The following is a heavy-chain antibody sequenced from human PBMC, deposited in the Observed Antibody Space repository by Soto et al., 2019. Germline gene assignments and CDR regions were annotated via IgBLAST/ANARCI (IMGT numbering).Heavy chain of an antibody. J-gene: IGHJ4*01. CDR1: GGSVSSGDW. V-gene: IGHV4-4*02. CDR3: ARCGCDSIFGSLDY. D-gene: IGHD2-21*02. CDR2: IYYSGST. Sequence: EPLQESGPGLVKPSETLSLTCAVSGGSVSSGDWCCSWVCQSPGKALGWFGEIYYSGSTTYNPYLKRRVSRSADKYENEISLRLSSVTASGTAVYYGARCGCDSIFGSLDYCGHGNLVTVAS.